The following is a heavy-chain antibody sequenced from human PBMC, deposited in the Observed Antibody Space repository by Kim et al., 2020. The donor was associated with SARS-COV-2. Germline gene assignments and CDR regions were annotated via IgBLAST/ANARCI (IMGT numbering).Heavy chain of an antibody. V-gene: IGHV4-61*01. CDR1: GGSVSSGSYY. CDR3: ARLPF. Sequence: SETLSLTCTVSGGSVSSGSYYWSWIRQPPGKGLEWIAYIYNSGSTDYNPSLKSRVTISVDTSNNQFSLKLTSVTAADTAVYYCARLPFWGRGTTVTVSS. J-gene: IGHJ6*02. CDR2: IYNSGST.